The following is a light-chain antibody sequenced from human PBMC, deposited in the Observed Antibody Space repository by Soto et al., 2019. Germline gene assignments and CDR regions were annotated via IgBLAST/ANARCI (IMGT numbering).Light chain of an antibody. CDR3: QQYTSYSQYT. J-gene: IGKJ2*01. V-gene: IGKV1-5*01. CDR2: DAS. CDR1: QSISGW. Sequence: DIPMTQSPSALSAAVGDRVTLTCRASQSISGWLAWYQQKPGQAPKLLIYDASTLETGVPSRFSGSGSGTEFTLTISSLQREDFATYYCQQYTSYSQYTFGQGTRLEIK.